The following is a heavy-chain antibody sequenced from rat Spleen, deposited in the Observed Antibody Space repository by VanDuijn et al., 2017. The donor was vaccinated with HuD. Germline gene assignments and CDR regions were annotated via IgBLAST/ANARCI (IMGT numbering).Heavy chain of an antibody. CDR2: IIYDASRI. V-gene: IGHV5-7*01. CDR3: ARRHYGYTDYFDY. Sequence: EVQLVESGGGLVQPGRSMKLSCAASGFTFSDFAMTWVRQSPQKGLEWVAMIIYDASRIYYRDSVKGRFTISRDIAKSTLYLQMDSLGSEDTATYYCARRHYGYTDYFDYWGQGVMVTVSS. CDR1: GFTFSDFA. D-gene: IGHD1-11*01. J-gene: IGHJ2*01.